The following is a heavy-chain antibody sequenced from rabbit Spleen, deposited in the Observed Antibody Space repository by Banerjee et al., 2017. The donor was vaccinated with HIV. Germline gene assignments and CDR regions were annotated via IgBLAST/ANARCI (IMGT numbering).Heavy chain of an antibody. CDR3: ARDTSSSFSSYGMDL. V-gene: IGHV1S45*01. D-gene: IGHD1-1*01. CDR2: IWTGSTSIT. CDR1: GFSFIDRDV. J-gene: IGHJ6*01. Sequence: QEQLVESGGGLVKPEGSLTLTCKASGFSFIDRDVMCWVRQATGKGLEWIGTIWTGSTSITWYANWALGRFTISKTSSTTVTLQMTSLTVADTATYFCARDTSSSFSSYGMDLWGPGTLVTVS.